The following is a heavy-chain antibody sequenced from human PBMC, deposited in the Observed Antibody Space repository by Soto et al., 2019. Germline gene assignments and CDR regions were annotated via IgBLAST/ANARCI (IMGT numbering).Heavy chain of an antibody. V-gene: IGHV1-18*01. CDR1: GYTFTNYG. D-gene: IGHD6-6*01. Sequence: QVQLVQSGAEVKKPGASVKVSCKASGYTFTNYGINWVRQTPGQGLEWLGWASAYNGERRYTQRVQARVLMTTDTSPTTASMQLRSLRSDDTAVYYCSRRPSIPASGDYWGQGTLVTVSS. CDR3: SRRPSIPASGDY. CDR2: ASAYNGER. J-gene: IGHJ4*01.